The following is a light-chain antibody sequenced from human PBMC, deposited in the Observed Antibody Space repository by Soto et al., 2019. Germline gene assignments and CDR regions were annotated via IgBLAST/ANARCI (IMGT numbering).Light chain of an antibody. V-gene: IGLV2-23*02. Sequence: QSVLTQPASVSGSTGQSITLSCTGTSSDVGRYSLVSCYQQHPGKAPKLIIFEVSERTSRISDRFSGSKSGNTASLTISGLRDEDEADYFCCSYSSFNTARVFGGGTKLTVI. CDR2: EVS. CDR1: SSDVGRYSL. J-gene: IGLJ3*02. CDR3: CSYSSFNTARV.